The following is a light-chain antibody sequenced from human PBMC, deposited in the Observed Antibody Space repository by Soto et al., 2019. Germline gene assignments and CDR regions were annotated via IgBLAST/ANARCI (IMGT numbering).Light chain of an antibody. CDR1: QSIQSF. Sequence: DIQMTQFPSTLSASVGDAVTITCRASQSIQSFLAWYQQKPGKAPKLLIYLASRLESGVPSRFSGSGSWTEFTLTISRLQPDDFASYFCQQYNSHSFYTVGQGTKLEVK. CDR2: LAS. CDR3: QQYNSHSFYT. J-gene: IGKJ2*01. V-gene: IGKV1-5*03.